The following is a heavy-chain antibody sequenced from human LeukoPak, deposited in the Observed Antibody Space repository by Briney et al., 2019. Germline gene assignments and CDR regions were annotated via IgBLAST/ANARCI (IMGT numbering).Heavy chain of an antibody. CDR2: ISYDGSNK. CDR1: GFTFSSYA. Sequence: PGGSLRLSCAASGFTFSSYAMHWVRQAPGKGLEWVAVISYDGSNKYYADSVKGRFTISRDNSKNTLYLQMNSLRAEDTAVYYCAKLSMVRGVIGGGFFDYWGQGTLVTVSS. D-gene: IGHD3-10*01. J-gene: IGHJ4*02. CDR3: AKLSMVRGVIGGGFFDY. V-gene: IGHV3-30-3*02.